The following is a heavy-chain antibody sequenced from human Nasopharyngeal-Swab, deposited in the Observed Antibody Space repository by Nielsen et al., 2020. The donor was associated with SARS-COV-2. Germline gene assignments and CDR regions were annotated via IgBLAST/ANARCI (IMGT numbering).Heavy chain of an antibody. CDR2: ISRNSGSI. CDR3: AKFHVGARIDNWFDP. V-gene: IGHV3-9*01. J-gene: IGHJ5*02. CDR1: GFTFDDYG. D-gene: IGHD1-26*01. Sequence: SLKISCAASGFTFDDYGMHWVRQAPGKGLEWVSGISRNSGSIGYADSVKGRFTISSDNARNSLYLQMNSLRAEDTALYYCAKFHVGARIDNWFDPWGQGTLVTVSS.